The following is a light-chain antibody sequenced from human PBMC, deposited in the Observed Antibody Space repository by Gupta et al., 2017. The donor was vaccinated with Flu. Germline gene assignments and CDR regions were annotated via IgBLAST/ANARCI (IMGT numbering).Light chain of an antibody. Sequence: EIVMTQSPDTLSVSPGGRVTLSCSASQSVSFRLAWYQQKPGQAPRLLIYNTFTRAAGVPARFSGSGCGTEFTLTISSPQSEDFGIYYYQQYNACTPLFTFGPGTKVHIK. CDR2: NTF. J-gene: IGKJ3*01. CDR3: QQYNACTPLFT. CDR1: QSVSFR. V-gene: IGKV3-15*01.